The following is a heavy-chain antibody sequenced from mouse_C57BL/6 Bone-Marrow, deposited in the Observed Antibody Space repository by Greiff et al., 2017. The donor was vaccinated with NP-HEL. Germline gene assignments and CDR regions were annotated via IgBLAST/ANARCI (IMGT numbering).Heavy chain of an antibody. CDR2: ISSGGDYI. J-gene: IGHJ3*01. D-gene: IGHD3-3*01. V-gene: IGHV5-9-1*02. CDR1: GFTFSSYA. Sequence: EVNVVESGEGLVKPGGSLKLSCAASGFTFSSYAMSWVRQTPEKRLEWVAYISSGGDYIYYADTVKGRFTISRDNARNTLYLQMSSLKSEDTAMYYCTRQGPSWFAYWGQGTLVTVSA. CDR3: TRQGPSWFAY.